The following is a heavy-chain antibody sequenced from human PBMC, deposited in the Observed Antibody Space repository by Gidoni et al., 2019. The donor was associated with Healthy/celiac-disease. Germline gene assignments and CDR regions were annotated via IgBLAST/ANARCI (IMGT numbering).Heavy chain of an antibody. V-gene: IGHV1-18*01. CDR1: GYTFTSDG. D-gene: IGHD3-22*01. CDR2: ISAYNGTT. J-gene: IGHJ4*02. Sequence: QVQLVQSGAEVKKPGDSVKGSCKASGYTFTSDGISWVRQAPGQGLEWMGWISAYNGTTTYAQKLQGRVTMTTDTSTSTAYMELRSLRSDDTAVYYCARVRYYYDSSGYYEGGYFDYWGQGTLVTVSS. CDR3: ARVRYYYDSSGYYEGGYFDY.